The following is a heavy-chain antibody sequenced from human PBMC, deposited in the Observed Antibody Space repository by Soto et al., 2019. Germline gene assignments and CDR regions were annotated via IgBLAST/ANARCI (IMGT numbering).Heavy chain of an antibody. CDR1: GFTFSSYA. CDR2: ISGSGGST. Sequence: EVQLLESGGGLVQPGGSLRLSCAASGFTFSSYAMSWVRQAPGKGLEWVSAISGSGGSTYYADSVKGRFTISRDNAKNTLYLQMNSLRAEDTAVYYCAKAVYYYGSGSYFDYWGQGTLVTVSS. D-gene: IGHD3-10*01. V-gene: IGHV3-23*01. CDR3: AKAVYYYGSGSYFDY. J-gene: IGHJ4*02.